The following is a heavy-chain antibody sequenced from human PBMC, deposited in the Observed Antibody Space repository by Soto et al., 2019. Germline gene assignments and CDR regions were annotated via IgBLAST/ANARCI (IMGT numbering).Heavy chain of an antibody. D-gene: IGHD3-10*01. V-gene: IGHV4-59*01. J-gene: IGHJ6*02. CDR1: GGSISSYY. CDR3: AGENGSGKYYYYYGMDV. CDR2: IYYSGST. Sequence: SETLSLTCTVSGGSISSYYWSWIRQPPGEGLEWIGYIYYSGSTNYNPSLKSRVTISVDTSKNQFSLKLSSVTAADTAVYYCAGENGSGKYYYYYGMDVWGQGTTITVSS.